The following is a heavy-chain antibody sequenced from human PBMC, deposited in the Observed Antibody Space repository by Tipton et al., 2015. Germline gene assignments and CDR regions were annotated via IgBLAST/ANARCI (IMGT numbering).Heavy chain of an antibody. Sequence: SLRLSCAASGFTFSDYYMNWIRQAPGKGLEWVSYISTSGSTIYYADSVKGRFTISRDNAKNSLYLQLNGLRAEDTAVYYCAGGIVGAFDAFDIWGQGTMLTVSP. D-gene: IGHD1-26*01. V-gene: IGHV3-11*01. CDR2: ISTSGSTI. J-gene: IGHJ3*02. CDR1: GFTFSDYY. CDR3: AGGIVGAFDAFDI.